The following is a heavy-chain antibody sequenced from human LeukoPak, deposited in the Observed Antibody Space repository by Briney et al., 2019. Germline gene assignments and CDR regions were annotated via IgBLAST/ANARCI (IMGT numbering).Heavy chain of an antibody. J-gene: IGHJ5*02. V-gene: IGHV1-8*01. Sequence: GASVKVSCKASGYTFTSYDINWVRQATGQGLEWMGWMNPNSGNTGYAQKFQGRVTMTRNTSISTAYMELSSLRSEDTAVYYCARGRRYCSSTSCYRGYNWFDPWGQGTLVTISS. CDR3: ARGRRYCSSTSCYRGYNWFDP. CDR2: MNPNSGNT. D-gene: IGHD2-2*01. CDR1: GYTFTSYD.